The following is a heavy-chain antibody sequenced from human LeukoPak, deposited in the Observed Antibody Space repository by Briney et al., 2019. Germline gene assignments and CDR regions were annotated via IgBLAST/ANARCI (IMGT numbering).Heavy chain of an antibody. Sequence: GASVKVSCKASGYTFTSYYMHWVRQAPGQGLEWMGIINPSGGSTSYAQKFQGRVTMTRDTSTSTVYMELSSLRSEDTAVYYCARANRPSIAARQSPEGHYYFDYWGQGTLVTVSS. CDR1: GYTFTSYY. V-gene: IGHV1-46*01. D-gene: IGHD6-6*01. CDR3: ARANRPSIAARQSPEGHYYFDY. J-gene: IGHJ4*02. CDR2: INPSGGST.